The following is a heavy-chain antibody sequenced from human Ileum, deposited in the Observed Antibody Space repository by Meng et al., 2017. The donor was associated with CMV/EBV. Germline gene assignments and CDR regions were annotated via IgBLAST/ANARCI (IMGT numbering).Heavy chain of an antibody. CDR1: GFTFSAYT. Sequence: ASGFTFSAYTMQWVRQAPGKGLEWVAVPSYDGSNKFYADSVKGRFTTSRDNSKSTLYLQMNSLRAEDTAVYYCAREGYYDTSSPFDYWGQGTLVTVSS. CDR2: PSYDGSNK. CDR3: AREGYYDTSSPFDY. D-gene: IGHD3-22*01. V-gene: IGHV3-30*04. J-gene: IGHJ4*02.